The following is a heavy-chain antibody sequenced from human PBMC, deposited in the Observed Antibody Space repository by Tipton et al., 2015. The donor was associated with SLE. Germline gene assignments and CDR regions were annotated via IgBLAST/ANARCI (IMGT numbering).Heavy chain of an antibody. CDR2: INHSGST. J-gene: IGHJ4*02. CDR1: GGSFSGYY. CDR3: AKSRNAPGSSGWYVYYFDY. D-gene: IGHD6-19*01. V-gene: IGHV4-34*01. Sequence: TLSLTCAVYGGSFSGYYWSWIRQPPGKGLEWIGEINHSGSTNCNPSLKSRVTISVDTSKNQFSLKLSSVTAADTAVYYCAKSRNAPGSSGWYVYYFDYWGQGTLVTVSS.